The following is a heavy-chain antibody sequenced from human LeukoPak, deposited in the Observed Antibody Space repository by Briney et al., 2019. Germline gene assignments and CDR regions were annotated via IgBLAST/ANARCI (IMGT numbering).Heavy chain of an antibody. J-gene: IGHJ4*02. D-gene: IGHD3-10*01. Sequence: GGSLRLSCAACGFYFITYCWNWVRQAPGKGLEWVSYISSSSSTIYYADSVKGRFTISRDNAKNSLYLQMNSLRAEDTSGYYWMRADSSGNYDYWGQGTLVTVSS. CDR1: GFYFITYC. V-gene: IGHV3-48*01. CDR3: MRADSSGNYDY. CDR2: ISSSSSTI.